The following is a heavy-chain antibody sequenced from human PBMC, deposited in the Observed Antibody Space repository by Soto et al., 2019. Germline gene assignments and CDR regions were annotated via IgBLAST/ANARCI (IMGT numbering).Heavy chain of an antibody. V-gene: IGHV1-69*13. D-gene: IGHD6-19*01. CDR2: IIPIFGTA. Sequence: SVKVSCKASGGTFSSYAISWVRQAPGQGLEWMGGIIPIFGTANYAQKSQGRVTITADESTSTAYMELSSLRSEDTAVYYCARDTNIAVAALSAWGQGTMVTVSS. J-gene: IGHJ3*01. CDR3: ARDTNIAVAALSA. CDR1: GGTFSSYA.